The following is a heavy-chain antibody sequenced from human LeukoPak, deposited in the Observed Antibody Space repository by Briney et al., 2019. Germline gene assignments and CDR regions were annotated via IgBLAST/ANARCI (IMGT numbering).Heavy chain of an antibody. CDR2: IYYSGST. J-gene: IGHJ6*03. V-gene: IGHV4-39*07. CDR1: GGSISSSSYY. Sequence: SETLSLTCTVSGGSISSSSYYWGWIRQPPGTGLEWIGSIYYSGSTYYNPSLRSRVTISVDTSKNQFSLKLSSVTAADTAVYYCARVASSHTSKYYYYYYYMDVWGKGTTVTVSS. CDR3: ARVASSHTSKYYYYYYYMDV.